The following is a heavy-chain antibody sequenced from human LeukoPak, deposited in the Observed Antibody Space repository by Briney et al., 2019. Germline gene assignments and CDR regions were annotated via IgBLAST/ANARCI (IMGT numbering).Heavy chain of an antibody. CDR2: IYHSGST. CDR3: ARRRGYTVVTGEVGY. CDR1: GYSISSGYY. J-gene: IGHJ4*02. D-gene: IGHD4-23*01. V-gene: IGHV4-38-2*01. Sequence: SETLSLTCAVSGYSISSGYYWGWIRQPPGKVLEWIGSIYHSGSTYYNPSLKSRVTISVDTSKNQFSLKLSSVTAADTAVYYCARRRGYTVVTGEVGYWGQGTLVTVSS.